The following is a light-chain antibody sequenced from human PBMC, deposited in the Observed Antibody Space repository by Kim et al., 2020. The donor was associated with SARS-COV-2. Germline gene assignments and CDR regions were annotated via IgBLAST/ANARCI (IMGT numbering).Light chain of an antibody. CDR3: QQCSVYVYT. CDR2: KAS. J-gene: IGKJ2*01. V-gene: IGKV1-5*03. CDR1: QNISRW. Sequence: SASVGDRVTIACRASQNISRWLAWYQQKPGIAPKLLIYKASSLEIGVPSRFSGSGSGTEFTLTINSLQPDDFATYYCQQCSVYVYTFGQGTKLEI.